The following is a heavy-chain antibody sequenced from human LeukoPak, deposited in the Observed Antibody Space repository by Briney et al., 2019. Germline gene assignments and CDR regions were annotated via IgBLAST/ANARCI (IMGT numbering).Heavy chain of an antibody. J-gene: IGHJ4*02. D-gene: IGHD1-26*01. Sequence: GSSVKVSCKASGGTFSSYAIGWVRQAPGQGPEWMGWISAYNGNTNYAQKLQGRVTMTTDTSTSTAYMELRSLRSDDTAVYYCARLSLVGAIDSWGQGTLVTVSS. CDR1: GGTFSSYA. CDR3: ARLSLVGAIDS. CDR2: ISAYNGNT. V-gene: IGHV1-18*01.